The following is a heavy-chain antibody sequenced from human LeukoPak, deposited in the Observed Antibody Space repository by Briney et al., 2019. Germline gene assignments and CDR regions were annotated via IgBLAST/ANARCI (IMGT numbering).Heavy chain of an antibody. D-gene: IGHD3-22*01. CDR1: GFTFSNAW. Sequence: PGGSLRLSCAASGFTFSNAWMAWVRQAPGKGLEWVGRIRSKNDGGTIGYAAPVKDRFTISRDDSKNKLYLQMNSLEIEDTAVYFCTTDRTMKGYWGQGTLVTVSS. CDR2: IRSKNDGGTI. J-gene: IGHJ4*02. V-gene: IGHV3-15*01. CDR3: TTDRTMKGY.